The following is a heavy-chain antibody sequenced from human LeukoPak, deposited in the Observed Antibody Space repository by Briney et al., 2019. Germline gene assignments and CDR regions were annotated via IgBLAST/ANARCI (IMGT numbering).Heavy chain of an antibody. CDR1: GYTLTELS. CDR2: FDPEDGET. V-gene: IGHV1-24*01. Sequence: ASVNVSCKVSGYTLTELSMHWVRQAPGKGLEWMGGFDPEDGETIYAQKFQGRVTMTEDTSTDTAYMELSSPRSEDTAVYYCATGDSSSWYATFDYWGQGTLVTVSS. CDR3: ATGDSSSWYATFDY. J-gene: IGHJ4*02. D-gene: IGHD6-13*01.